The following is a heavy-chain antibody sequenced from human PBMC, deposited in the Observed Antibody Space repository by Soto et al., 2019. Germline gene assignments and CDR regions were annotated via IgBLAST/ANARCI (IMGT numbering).Heavy chain of an antibody. CDR3: ARDISNGYNSY. CDR2: INSAGSTT. CDR1: GFTFSRHW. V-gene: IGHV3-74*01. J-gene: IGHJ4*02. D-gene: IGHD1-1*01. Sequence: EVQLVESGGGLVQRGGSLRLSCAASGFTFSRHWMYWVRQVPGKGLVWVSSINSAGSTTRHADSVKGRFTISRDNAKNTLYLQINSLRDEDTALYYCARDISNGYNSYWGQGTLVTVS.